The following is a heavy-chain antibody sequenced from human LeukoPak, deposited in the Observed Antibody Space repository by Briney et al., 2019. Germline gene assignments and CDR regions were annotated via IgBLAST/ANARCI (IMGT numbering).Heavy chain of an antibody. CDR3: MMSLTAHYYYGMDV. D-gene: IGHD2-21*02. Sequence: PGGSLRLSCAASGLTFNTYWMSWVRQAPGKGLEWVANIKQDGSEKYYVDSVKGRFTISRDNTKNSLYLQMNSLRADDTAVYHCMMSLTAHYYYGMDVWGQGTTVTVSS. J-gene: IGHJ6*02. CDR1: GLTFNTYW. CDR2: IKQDGSEK. V-gene: IGHV3-7*02.